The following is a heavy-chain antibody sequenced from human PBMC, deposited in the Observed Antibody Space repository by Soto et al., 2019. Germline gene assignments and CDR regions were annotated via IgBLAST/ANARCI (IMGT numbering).Heavy chain of an antibody. Sequence: QVTLKESGPVLVKPTETLTLTCTVSGFSLSNARMGVSWIRQPPGKALEWLAHIFSNDEKSYSTSLKSRLTLSKDTSKSQVVLTMTNMDPVDTATYYCARSLRYFDWLLSNYYYYYMDVWGKGTTVTVSS. CDR1: GFSLSNARMG. CDR2: IFSNDEK. D-gene: IGHD3-9*01. CDR3: ARSLRYFDWLLSNYYYYYMDV. V-gene: IGHV2-26*01. J-gene: IGHJ6*03.